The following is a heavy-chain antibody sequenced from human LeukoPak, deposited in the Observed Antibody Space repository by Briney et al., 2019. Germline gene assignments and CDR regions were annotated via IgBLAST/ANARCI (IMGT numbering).Heavy chain of an antibody. D-gene: IGHD5-24*01. Sequence: GGSLRLSCAASGFTFSSYSMNWVRQAPGKGLEWVSSISSSSSYIYYADSVKGRFTISRDNAKNSLYLQMNSLRAEDTAVYYCANSPSRGGYPTGYWGQGTLVTVSS. V-gene: IGHV3-21*01. CDR3: ANSPSRGGYPTGY. J-gene: IGHJ4*02. CDR2: ISSSSSYI. CDR1: GFTFSSYS.